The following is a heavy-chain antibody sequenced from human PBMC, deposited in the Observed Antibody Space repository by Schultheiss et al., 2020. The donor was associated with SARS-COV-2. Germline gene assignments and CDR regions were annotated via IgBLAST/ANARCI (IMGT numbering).Heavy chain of an antibody. V-gene: IGHV3-23*01. J-gene: IGHJ4*02. D-gene: IGHD3-3*01. CDR2: ISWNSGSI. CDR3: AKWPEGRFLEWLHWDH. CDR1: GFTFSSYD. Sequence: GGSLRLSCSASGFTFSSYDMHWVRQATGKGLEWVSGISWNSGSIGYADSVKGRFTISRDNSKNTLYLQMNSLRAEDTAVYYCAKWPEGRFLEWLHWDHWGQGTLVTVSS.